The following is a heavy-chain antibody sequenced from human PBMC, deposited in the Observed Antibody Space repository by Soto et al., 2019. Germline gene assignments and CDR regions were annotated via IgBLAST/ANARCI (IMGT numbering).Heavy chain of an antibody. J-gene: IGHJ4*02. Sequence: QVQLQESGPGLVKPSETLSLTCTVSGGSVSSDNFCWSWIRQPPGKGLEWLGFMFYSGSTNYNASLKSRISMSLDTSKNQLSLKLTSVTAADTAMYFCARAHTDCSDSGGFPPYFDCWGQGILVTVSS. CDR1: GGSVSSDNFC. CDR3: ARAHTDCSDSGGFPPYFDC. D-gene: IGHD3-22*01. CDR2: MFYSGST. V-gene: IGHV4-61*01.